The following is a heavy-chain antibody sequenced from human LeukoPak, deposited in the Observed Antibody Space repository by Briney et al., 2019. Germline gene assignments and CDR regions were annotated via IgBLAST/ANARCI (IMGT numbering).Heavy chain of an antibody. CDR1: GGSISSYY. D-gene: IGHD3-3*01. CDR2: IYYSGST. J-gene: IGHJ6*03. V-gene: IGHV4-59*01. CDR3: ARALSSYDFWSGSPHYYYYMDV. Sequence: SETLSLTCTVSGGSISSYYWSWIRQPPGKGLEWIGYIYYSGSTNYNPSLKSRVTISVDTSKNQFSLKLSSVTAADTAVYYCARALSSYDFWSGSPHYYYYMDVWGKGTTVTVSS.